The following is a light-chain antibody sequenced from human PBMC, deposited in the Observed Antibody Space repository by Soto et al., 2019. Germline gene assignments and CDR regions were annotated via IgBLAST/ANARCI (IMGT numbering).Light chain of an antibody. CDR1: RSISSY. Sequence: EIVLPPSPGTLSLSPGARAILSDRASRSISSYLAWYQQKPGQAPSLLIYDASNRPTDIPARFSGSGSGTDFTLTISSLEPEDFAVYYCQQRSNWPITVGQGTRLEIK. V-gene: IGKV3-11*01. CDR2: DAS. CDR3: QQRSNWPIT. J-gene: IGKJ5*01.